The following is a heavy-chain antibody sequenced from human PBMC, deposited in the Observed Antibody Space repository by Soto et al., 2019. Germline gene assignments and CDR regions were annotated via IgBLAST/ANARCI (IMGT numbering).Heavy chain of an antibody. D-gene: IGHD1-26*01. CDR3: ARDGRPRGRGGTGYYYYYYYMDV. J-gene: IGHJ6*03. CDR1: GFTFSSYA. CDR2: ISSNGGST. V-gene: IGHV3-64*01. Sequence: GGSLRLSCAASGFTFSSYAMHWVRQAPGKGLEYVSAISSNGGSTYYANSVKGRFTISRDNSKNTLYLQMGSLRAEDMAVYYCARDGRPRGRGGTGYYYYYYYMDVWGKGTTVTVSS.